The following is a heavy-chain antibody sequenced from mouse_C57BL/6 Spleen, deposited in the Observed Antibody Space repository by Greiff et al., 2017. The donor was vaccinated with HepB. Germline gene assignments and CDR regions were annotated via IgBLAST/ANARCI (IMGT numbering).Heavy chain of an antibody. CDR1: GFSFNTYA. V-gene: IGHV10-1*01. Sequence: EVKLQESGGGLVQPKGSLKLSCAASGFSFNTYAMNWVRQAPGKGLEWVARIRSKSNNYATYYADSVKDRFTISRDDSESMLYLQMNNLKTEDTAMYYCVRGPDYDWGQGTLVTVSA. D-gene: IGHD2-4*01. J-gene: IGHJ3*01. CDR3: VRGPDYD. CDR2: IRSKSNNYAT.